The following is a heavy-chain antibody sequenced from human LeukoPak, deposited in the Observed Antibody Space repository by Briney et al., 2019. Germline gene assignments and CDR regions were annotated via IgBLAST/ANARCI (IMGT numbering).Heavy chain of an antibody. CDR3: AKDFGYSSPTNYFDY. CDR1: GFTFDDYA. V-gene: IGHV3-9*03. Sequence: QPGRSLRLSCAASGFTFDDYAMHWVRQAPGRGLEWVSGISWNNGSIGYADSVKGRFTISRDSAKNSLYLQMNSLRAEDMALYYCAKDFGYSSPTNYFDYWGQGTLVTVSS. D-gene: IGHD6-19*01. J-gene: IGHJ4*02. CDR2: ISWNNGSI.